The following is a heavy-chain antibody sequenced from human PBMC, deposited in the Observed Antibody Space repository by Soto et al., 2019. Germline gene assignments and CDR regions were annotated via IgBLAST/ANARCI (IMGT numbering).Heavy chain of an antibody. CDR1: GFTFSSYA. V-gene: IGHV3-23*01. J-gene: IGHJ6*03. CDR2: ISGSGGST. D-gene: IGHD6-13*01. Sequence: GGSLRLSCAASGFTFSSYAMSWVRQAPGKGLEWVSAISGSGGSTYYADSVKGRFTISRDNSKNTLYLQMNSLRAEDTAVYYCAKDPQPRIAAAGTGDYYYYYMDVWGKGTTVTVSS. CDR3: AKDPQPRIAAAGTGDYYYYYMDV.